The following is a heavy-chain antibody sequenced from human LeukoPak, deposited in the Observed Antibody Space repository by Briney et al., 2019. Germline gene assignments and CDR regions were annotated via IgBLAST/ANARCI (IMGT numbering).Heavy chain of an antibody. CDR1: GGSIRSTDHS. D-gene: IGHD6-19*01. Sequence: PSETLSLTCTVSGGSIRSTDHSWGWIRQPPGKGLEWIGSIYYGGGTYYNPSLKSRATISVDTSKNQFSLKLSSVTAADTAVYYCARYAVEYTGTFFDYWGQGTLVTVSS. V-gene: IGHV4-39*01. CDR2: IYYGGGT. J-gene: IGHJ4*02. CDR3: ARYAVEYTGTFFDY.